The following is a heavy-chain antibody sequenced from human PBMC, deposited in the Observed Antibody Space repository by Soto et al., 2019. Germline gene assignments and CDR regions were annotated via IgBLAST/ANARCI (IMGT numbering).Heavy chain of an antibody. J-gene: IGHJ4*02. CDR3: GLWRGYIKSFGRNFWGGPLDD. CDR2: INPGTGST. D-gene: IGHD2-21*01. V-gene: IGHV1-46*01. Sequence: QVQLVQPGAEVKKPGASVKISCTASGYTFTNYYIHWVRQAAGQGLEWMGIINPGTGSTSFAQKFQGRVKVTRDTSTNIVYMELSGLRSNDTAVYYCGLWRGYIKSFGRNFWGGPLDDWGQGTLVVVSS. CDR1: GYTFTNYY.